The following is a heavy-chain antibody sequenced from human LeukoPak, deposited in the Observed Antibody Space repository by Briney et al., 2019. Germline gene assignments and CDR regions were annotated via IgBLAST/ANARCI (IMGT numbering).Heavy chain of an antibody. CDR3: ARIPPMTTVTI. CDR1: GFTFSDYY. D-gene: IGHD4-17*01. J-gene: IGHJ4*02. Sequence: GGSLRLSCAASGFTFSDYYMSWIRQAPGKGLEWVSSISSSGSYIYYADSVRGRFTISRDNAKNSLYLQMNSLRVEDTAVYHCARIPPMTTVTIWGQGTLVTVSS. V-gene: IGHV3-11*04. CDR2: ISSSGSYI.